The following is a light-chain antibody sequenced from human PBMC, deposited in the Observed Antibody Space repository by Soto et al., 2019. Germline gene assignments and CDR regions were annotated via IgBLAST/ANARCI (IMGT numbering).Light chain of an antibody. J-gene: IGLJ2*01. CDR2: EVS. CDR3: TSYAGSNIPVV. V-gene: IGLV2-8*01. CDR1: SSDVGGYNF. Sequence: QSALTQPPSASGSPGQSVTISCTGTSSDVGGYNFVSWYQQHPGKAPKLMIYEVSKRPSGVPDRFSGSKSGNTASLTVSGLQADDEADYYCTSYAGSNIPVVFGGGTQLTVL.